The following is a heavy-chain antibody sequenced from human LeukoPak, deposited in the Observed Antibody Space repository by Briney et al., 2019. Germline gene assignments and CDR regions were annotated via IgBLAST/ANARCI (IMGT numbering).Heavy chain of an antibody. CDR3: TRAPRGRGSGRYLVDY. J-gene: IGHJ4*02. Sequence: GGSLRLSCTTSGFTFGAYAMSWVRQAPGKGLQWVGFIRSETYGGTTDYAASVKGRFTISRDDSKSIAYLQMDSLKTEDTAVYYSTRAPRGRGSGRYLVDYWGQGSLVTVSS. D-gene: IGHD3-10*01. CDR1: GFTFGAYA. V-gene: IGHV3-49*04. CDR2: IRSETYGGTT.